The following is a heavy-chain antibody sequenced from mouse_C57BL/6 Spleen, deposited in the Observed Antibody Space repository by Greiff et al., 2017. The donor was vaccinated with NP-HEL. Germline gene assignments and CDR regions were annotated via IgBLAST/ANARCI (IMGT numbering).Heavy chain of an antibody. J-gene: IGHJ2*01. CDR1: GFTFSDYG. D-gene: IGHD2-1*01. CDR3: ARHGKGGHYFDY. CDR2: ISSGSSTI. V-gene: IGHV5-17*01. Sequence: EVKVVESGGGLVKPGGSLKLSCAASGFTFSDYGMHWVRQAPEKGLEWVAYISSGSSTIYYADTVKGRFTISRDNAKNTLFLQMTSLRSEDTAMYYCARHGKGGHYFDYWGQGTTLTVSS.